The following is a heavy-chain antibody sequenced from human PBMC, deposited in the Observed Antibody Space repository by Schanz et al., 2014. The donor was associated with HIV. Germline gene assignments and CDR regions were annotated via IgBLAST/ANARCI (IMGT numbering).Heavy chain of an antibody. CDR2: ISSNSAYI. Sequence: EVQLLESGGGLVQPGGSLRLSCAASGFSFSSYAMNWVRQAPGKGLEWVSSISSNSAYIYYADSLKGRFTISRDNANNSLYLQLNSLSAEDTAVYYCARGSWYSSGWYDDYYYYEVDVWGQGTTVTVSS. CDR1: GFSFSSYA. CDR3: ARGSWYSSGWYDDYYYYEVDV. D-gene: IGHD6-19*01. J-gene: IGHJ6*02. V-gene: IGHV3-21*01.